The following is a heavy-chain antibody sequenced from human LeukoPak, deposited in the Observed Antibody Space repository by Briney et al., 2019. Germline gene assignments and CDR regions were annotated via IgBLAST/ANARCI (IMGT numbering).Heavy chain of an antibody. CDR2: INPSGGST. J-gene: IGHJ4*02. Sequence: ASVKVSCKASGYTFTSYYMHWVRQAPGHGLEWVGVINPSGGSTSYAQKFQGRVTMTRDMYTRTVYMELSSLRDEDTPVYYCARGRVGATSLGFDYWGEGTLVTVSS. D-gene: IGHD1-26*01. CDR3: ARGRVGATSLGFDY. CDR1: GYTFTSYY. V-gene: IGHV1-46*01.